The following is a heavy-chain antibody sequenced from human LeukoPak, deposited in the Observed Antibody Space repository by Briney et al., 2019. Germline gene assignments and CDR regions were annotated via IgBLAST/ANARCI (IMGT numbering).Heavy chain of an antibody. J-gene: IGHJ3*02. Sequence: GGSLRLSCAASGFAFSSYAMHWVRQAPGKGLEYVSAISSNGGSTYYANSVKGRFTISRDNSKNTLYLQMGSLRAEDMAVYYCARDRARTGGAFDIWGQGTMVTVSS. D-gene: IGHD3-10*01. CDR1: GFAFSSYA. V-gene: IGHV3-64*01. CDR2: ISSNGGST. CDR3: ARDRARTGGAFDI.